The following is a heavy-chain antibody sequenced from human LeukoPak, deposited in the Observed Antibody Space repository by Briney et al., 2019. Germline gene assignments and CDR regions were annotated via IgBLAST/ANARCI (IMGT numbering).Heavy chain of an antibody. CDR1: GYTFTGYY. D-gene: IGHD1-20*01. CDR2: INPNSGGT. V-gene: IGHV1-2*02. CDR3: AREAAGSITGTRWFDP. J-gene: IGHJ5*02. Sequence: ASVKVSCKASGYTFTGYYMHWVRQAPGQGLERMGWINPNSGGTNYAQKFQGRVTMTRDTSISTAYMELSRLRSDDTAVYYCAREAAGSITGTRWFDPWGQGTLVTVSS.